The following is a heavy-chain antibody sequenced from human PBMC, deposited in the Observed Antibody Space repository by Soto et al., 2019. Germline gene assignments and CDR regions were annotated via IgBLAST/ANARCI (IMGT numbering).Heavy chain of an antibody. D-gene: IGHD2-2*01. CDR1: GYTFTGYA. CDR2: INGGNGDT. CDR3: ARGYCSSTSSPYSFDF. J-gene: IGHJ4*02. V-gene: IGHV1-3*01. Sequence: ASVKVSCKASGYTFTGYAIHWVRQAPGQRLEWMGWINGGNGDTKYSQKFQGRVTISRDTSASTAYMELTSLGSEDTAVYHCARGYCSSTSSPYSFDFRGQTTLRTLSS.